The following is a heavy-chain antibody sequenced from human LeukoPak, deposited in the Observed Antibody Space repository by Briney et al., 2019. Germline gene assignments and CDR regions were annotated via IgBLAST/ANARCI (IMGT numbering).Heavy chain of an antibody. CDR3: ASGYYYDSSGYY. CDR1: GFTFRSYG. V-gene: IGHV3-33*03. J-gene: IGHJ4*02. Sequence: GGSLRLSCVASGFTFRSYGIHWVRQAPGKGLEWLAFIWYDEITKNYADSVKGRFTISRDNAKNSLYLQMNSLRAEDTAVYYCASGYYYDSSGYYWGQETLVTVSS. D-gene: IGHD3-22*01. CDR2: IWYDEITK.